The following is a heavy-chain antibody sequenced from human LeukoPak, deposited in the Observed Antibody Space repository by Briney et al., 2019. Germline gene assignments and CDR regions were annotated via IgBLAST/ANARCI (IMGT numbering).Heavy chain of an antibody. V-gene: IGHV1-69*05. Sequence: SVKVSCKASGGTFSSYAISWVRQAPGQGLEWMGGIIPIFGTANYAQKFQGRVTITTDESTSTAYMELSSLRSEDTAVYYCARDKVEVLIAVAGTNYYYGMDVWGQGTTVTVSS. CDR3: ARDKVEVLIAVAGTNYYYGMDV. D-gene: IGHD6-19*01. CDR2: IIPIFGTA. CDR1: GGTFSSYA. J-gene: IGHJ6*02.